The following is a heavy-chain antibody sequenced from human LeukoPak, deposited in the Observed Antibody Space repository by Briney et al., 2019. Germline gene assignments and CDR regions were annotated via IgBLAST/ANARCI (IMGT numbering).Heavy chain of an antibody. J-gene: IGHJ4*02. CDR2: IVVGSGNT. Sequence: ASVKVSCKASGFTFTSSAVQWVRQARGQRLEWIGWIVVGSGNTNYAQKFQERVTITRDMSTSTAYMELSSLRSEDTAVYYCAREGSSGSSFDSWGQGTLVTVSS. D-gene: IGHD6-6*01. CDR3: AREGSSGSSFDS. CDR1: GFTFTSSA. V-gene: IGHV1-58*01.